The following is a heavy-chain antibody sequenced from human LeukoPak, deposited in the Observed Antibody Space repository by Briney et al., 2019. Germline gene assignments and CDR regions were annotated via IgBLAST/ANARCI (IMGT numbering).Heavy chain of an antibody. CDR2: IIPIFGTA. D-gene: IGHD5-18*01. CDR3: ATDRGWIQLDY. CDR1: GGTFSSYA. J-gene: IGHJ4*02. Sequence: ASVKVSCKASGGTFSSYAISWVRQAPGQGLEWMGGIIPIFGTANYAQKFQGRVTMTEDTSTDTAYMELSSLRSEDTAVYYCATDRGWIQLDYWGQGTLVTVSS. V-gene: IGHV1-69*06.